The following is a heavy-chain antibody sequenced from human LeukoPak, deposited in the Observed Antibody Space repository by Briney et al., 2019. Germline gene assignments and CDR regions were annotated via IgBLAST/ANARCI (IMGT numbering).Heavy chain of an antibody. J-gene: IGHJ6*02. Sequence: ASVKVSCKASGYTFTGYYMHWVRQAPGQGLEWMGWINPNSGGTSYAQKFQGRVTMTRDTSISTAYMELSRLRSDDTAVYYCAVRFGELFTMDVWGQGTTVTVSS. V-gene: IGHV1-2*02. D-gene: IGHD3-10*01. CDR2: INPNSGGT. CDR3: AVRFGELFTMDV. CDR1: GYTFTGYY.